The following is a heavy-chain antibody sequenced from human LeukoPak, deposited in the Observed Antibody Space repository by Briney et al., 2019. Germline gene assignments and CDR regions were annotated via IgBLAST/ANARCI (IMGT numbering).Heavy chain of an antibody. Sequence: ASVKVSCKASGYTFTSYGISWVRQAPGQGLEWMGWISAYNGNTNYAQKLQGRVTMTTDTSTSTAYMELRSLRSDDTAVNYCARDRYSSSWYEAYYYYYYGMDVWGQGTTVTVSS. V-gene: IGHV1-18*01. J-gene: IGHJ6*02. CDR1: GYTFTSYG. CDR3: ARDRYSSSWYEAYYYYYYGMDV. CDR2: ISAYNGNT. D-gene: IGHD6-13*01.